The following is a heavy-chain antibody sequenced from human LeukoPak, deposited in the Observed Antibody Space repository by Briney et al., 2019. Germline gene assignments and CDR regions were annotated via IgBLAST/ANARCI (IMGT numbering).Heavy chain of an antibody. V-gene: IGHV4-30-2*01. J-gene: IGHJ6*02. CDR1: GGSISSGGYS. Sequence: PSETLSLTCAVSGGSISSGGYSWSWLRQPPGKGLEWIGYIYHSGSTYYNPSLKSRVTISVDRSKNQFSLKLSSVTAADTAVYYCARGVVVAALDYYGMDVWGQGTTVTVSS. CDR3: ARGVVVAALDYYGMDV. D-gene: IGHD2-15*01. CDR2: IYHSGST.